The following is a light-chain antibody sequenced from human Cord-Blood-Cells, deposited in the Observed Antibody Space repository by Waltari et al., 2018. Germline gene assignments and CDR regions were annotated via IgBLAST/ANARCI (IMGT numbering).Light chain of an antibody. J-gene: IGLJ2*01. CDR1: NSYVGCYNY. CDR2: DVS. CDR3: SSYTSSSTLV. Sequence: QSALTQPASVSGSPGQSIPISCTGTNSYVGCYNYVSWYQQHPGKAPKPMIYDVSNRPSGVSNRFSGSKSGNTASLTISGLQAEDEADYYCSSYTSSSTLVFGGGTKLTVL. V-gene: IGLV2-14*01.